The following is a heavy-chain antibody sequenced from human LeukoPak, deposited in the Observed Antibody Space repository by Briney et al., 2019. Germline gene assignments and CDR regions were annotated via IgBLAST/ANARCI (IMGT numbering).Heavy chain of an antibody. V-gene: IGHV3-23*01. CDR3: AKDFKCKL. Sequence: GGSLRLSCAASGFTFSNYAMTWVRQAPGKGLEWVSVIGGGGDTKYADSVKGRFTISRDNSKNTLYLQMNSLRVEDTAVYYCAKDFKCKLWGQGTLVTVSS. CDR2: IGGGGDT. CDR1: GFTFSNYA. J-gene: IGHJ4*02. D-gene: IGHD4/OR15-4a*01.